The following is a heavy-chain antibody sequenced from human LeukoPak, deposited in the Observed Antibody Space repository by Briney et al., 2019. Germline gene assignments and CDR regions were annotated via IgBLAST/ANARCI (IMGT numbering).Heavy chain of an antibody. J-gene: IGHJ4*02. D-gene: IGHD3-10*01. V-gene: IGHV4-59*08. CDR1: GGSISTYY. Sequence: SETLSLTCTVSGGSISTYYWSWFRQPPGKGLEWIGYLYYSGSTNYNPSLKSRVTISLDASKNQFSLKLSSVTAADTAVYYCAGSGFGPAAGYWGQGTLVTVSS. CDR2: LYYSGST. CDR3: AGSGFGPAAGY.